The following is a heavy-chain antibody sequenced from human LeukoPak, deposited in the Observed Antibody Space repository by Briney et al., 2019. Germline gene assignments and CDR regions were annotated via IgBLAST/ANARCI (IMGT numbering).Heavy chain of an antibody. CDR3: ARDRSSGAFDY. D-gene: IGHD2-15*01. J-gene: IGHJ4*02. Sequence: GRSLRLSCAASGFTFSSYGMHWVRQAPGRGLEWVAIIWHDGSNKYYADSVKVRFTISRDNSKNTLDLQMNSLRAEDTAVYYCARDRSSGAFDYWGQGTLVTVSS. V-gene: IGHV3-33*01. CDR2: IWHDGSNK. CDR1: GFTFSSYG.